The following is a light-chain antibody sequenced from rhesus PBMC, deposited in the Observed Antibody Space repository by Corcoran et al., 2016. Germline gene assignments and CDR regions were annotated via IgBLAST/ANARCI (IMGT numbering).Light chain of an antibody. CDR2: SAS. CDR3: QQYDSYPWT. J-gene: IGKJ1*01. CDR1: QSFSSS. Sequence: DIQMTQSPSSLSASVGDTVTITCRASQSFSSSLAWYQQKPGKAPKLLIYSASSLQSGVPSRFSGSKSGTDFTLTISSLQPEDIASYYCQQYDSYPWTFGQGTKVEIK. V-gene: IGKV1-46*01.